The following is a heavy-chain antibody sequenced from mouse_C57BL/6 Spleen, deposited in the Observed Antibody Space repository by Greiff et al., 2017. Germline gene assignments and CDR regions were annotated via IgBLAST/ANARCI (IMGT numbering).Heavy chain of an antibody. Sequence: QVQLKQSGPELVRPGASVKISCKAPGYTFTSHWMQWVRQRPGQGLEWIGEIFPGSGSTYYTEKFKGKATLTVDPSSSTAYLQLSSLPSEDFAVYFCARSGYGSSYYDYWGQGATLTVS. D-gene: IGHD1-1*01. V-gene: IGHV1-56*01. CDR1: GYTFTSHW. CDR3: ARSGYGSSYYDY. J-gene: IGHJ2*01. CDR2: IFPGSGST.